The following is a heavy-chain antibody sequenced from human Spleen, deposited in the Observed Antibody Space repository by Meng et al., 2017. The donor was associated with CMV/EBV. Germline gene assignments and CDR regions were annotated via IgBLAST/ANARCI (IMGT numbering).Heavy chain of an antibody. CDR2: IKQDGSEK. J-gene: IGHJ4*02. CDR1: GFTFSTFW. Sequence: CAASGFTFSTFWMSWVRQAPGKGLEWVANIKQDGSEKYYVDSVKGRFTISRDNAKNSLYLQMNSLRAEDTAVYYCARDLWFGDPGDYWGQGTLVTVSS. D-gene: IGHD3-10*01. V-gene: IGHV3-7*01. CDR3: ARDLWFGDPGDY.